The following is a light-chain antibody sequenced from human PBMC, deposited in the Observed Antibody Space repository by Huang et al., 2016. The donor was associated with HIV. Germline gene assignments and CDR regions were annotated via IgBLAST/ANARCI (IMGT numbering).Light chain of an antibody. CDR3: QQYDNWPPRGT. J-gene: IGKJ1*01. Sequence: EIVMTQSPATLSASPGERATLSCRARQSVRSNIAWYQHKPGQAPSLLIFGASTRATGVPARFSGSESGTEFTLTISSLQSEDFAIYYCQQYDNWPPRGTFGQGTKVEMK. V-gene: IGKV3-15*01. CDR1: QSVRSN. CDR2: GAS.